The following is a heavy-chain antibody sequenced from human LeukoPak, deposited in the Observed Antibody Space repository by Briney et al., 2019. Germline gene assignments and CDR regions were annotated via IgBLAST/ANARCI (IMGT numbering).Heavy chain of an antibody. CDR1: GFTFSSYS. Sequence: GGSLRLSCAASGFTFSSYSMNWVRQAPGKGLEWVSSISSSSSYIYYADSVKGRFTISRDNAKNSLYLQMNSLRAEDTAVYYCAKDPTYYYDSSGYGYFDYWGQGTLVTVSS. V-gene: IGHV3-21*04. D-gene: IGHD3-22*01. CDR2: ISSSSSYI. CDR3: AKDPTYYYDSSGYGYFDY. J-gene: IGHJ4*02.